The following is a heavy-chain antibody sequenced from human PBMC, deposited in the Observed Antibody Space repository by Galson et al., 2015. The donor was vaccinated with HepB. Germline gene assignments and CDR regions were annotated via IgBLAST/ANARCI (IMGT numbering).Heavy chain of an antibody. CDR2: IYTSGST. CDR3: ARAVGYCSSTSCYNGGAWFDP. D-gene: IGHD2-2*02. V-gene: IGHV4-61*02. CDR1: GGSISSGSYY. J-gene: IGHJ5*02. Sequence: TLSLTCTVSGGSISSGSYYWSWIRQPAGKGLEWIGRIYTSGSTNYNPSPKSRVTMSVDTSKNQFSLKLSSVTAADTAVYYCARAVGYCSSTSCYNGGAWFDPWGQGTLVTVSS.